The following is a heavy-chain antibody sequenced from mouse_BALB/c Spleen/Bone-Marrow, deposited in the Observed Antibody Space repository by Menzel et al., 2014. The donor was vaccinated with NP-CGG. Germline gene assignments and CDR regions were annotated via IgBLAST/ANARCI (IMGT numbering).Heavy chain of an antibody. CDR1: GYTFSSYW. D-gene: IGHD2-14*01. V-gene: IGHV1-9*01. CDR2: ILPGSGTT. J-gene: IGHJ2*01. CDR3: ARGTYRYYFDY. Sequence: QVQLQQSGAELMKPGASVKISCKATGYTFSSYWIEWVKQRPGHGLEWIGEILPGSGTTNYNEKFKGKATFTADTSSNTAYMQLSSLTSEDSAVYYCARGTYRYYFDYWGQGTTLTVPP.